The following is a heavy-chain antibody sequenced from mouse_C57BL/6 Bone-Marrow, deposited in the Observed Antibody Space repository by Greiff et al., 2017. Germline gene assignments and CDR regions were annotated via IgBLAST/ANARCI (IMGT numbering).Heavy chain of an antibody. CDR2: IYPGGGYT. J-gene: IGHJ2*01. Sequence: QVQLKQSGAELVRPGTSVKMSCKASGYTFTNYWIGWAKQRPGHGLEWIGDIYPGGGYTNYNEKFKGKATLTADKSSSTAYMQFSSLTSEDSAIYYCARRGKPNYFDYWGQGTTLTVSS. V-gene: IGHV1-63*01. CDR1: GYTFTNYW. CDR3: ARRGKPNYFDY. D-gene: IGHD2-1*01.